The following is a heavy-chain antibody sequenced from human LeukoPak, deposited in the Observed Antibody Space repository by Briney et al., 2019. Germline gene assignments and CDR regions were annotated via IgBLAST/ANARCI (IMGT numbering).Heavy chain of an antibody. J-gene: IGHJ4*02. CDR3: VTYSTGLYKGLEF. V-gene: IGHV3-7*03. D-gene: IGHD2-8*02. Sequence: GGSLRLSCAASGFTFTTYWMSWIRQAPGKGLEWVANINQDGTDKYYVDSVKGRFTFSRDNAQNLLYLQMSSLRVEDTAVYYCVTYSTGLYKGLEFWGQGTQVTVPS. CDR2: INQDGTDK. CDR1: GFTFTTYW.